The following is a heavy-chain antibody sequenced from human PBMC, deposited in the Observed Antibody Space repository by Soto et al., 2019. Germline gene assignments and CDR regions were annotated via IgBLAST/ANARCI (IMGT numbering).Heavy chain of an antibody. Sequence: QVQLVESGGGLVKPGGSLRLSCAASGFTFSDCYMSGIRQAPGKGLEWVSYISSSSSYTNYADSVKGRFTISRDNAKNSLYLQMNSLRAEDTAVYYCARGYSSSWHGDSWGQGTLVTVSS. CDR1: GFTFSDCY. D-gene: IGHD6-13*01. CDR2: ISSSSSYT. J-gene: IGHJ4*02. V-gene: IGHV3-11*05. CDR3: ARGYSSSWHGDS.